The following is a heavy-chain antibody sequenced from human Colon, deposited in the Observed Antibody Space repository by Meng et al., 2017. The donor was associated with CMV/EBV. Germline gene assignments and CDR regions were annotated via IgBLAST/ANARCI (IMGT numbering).Heavy chain of an antibody. CDR3: AKVVSTYYKGANDY. J-gene: IGHJ4*02. V-gene: IGHV3-23*01. D-gene: IGHD3-10*01. CDR1: GFNFSSYA. Sequence: VYGFNFSSYAMTWVRQAPGKGLEWVSTISAGGSSTYYADSVKGRFAISRDNSKNTLYLQMSSLRAEDTAVYYCAKVVSTYYKGANDYWGQGTLVTVSS. CDR2: ISAGGSST.